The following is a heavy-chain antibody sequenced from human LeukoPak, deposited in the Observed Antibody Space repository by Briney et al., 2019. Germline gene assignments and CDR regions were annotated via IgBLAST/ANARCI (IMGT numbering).Heavy chain of an antibody. D-gene: IGHD4-11*01. Sequence: PSETLSLTCTVSGYSISSGFYWGWIRQPPGKGLEWVGTFYHSGSTHYNPSLKSRVTISVDTSKNQFSLKLSSVTVADTAVYYCARGSYSDYVVNYWGQGILVTVSS. CDR3: ARGSYSDYVVNY. J-gene: IGHJ4*02. CDR2: FYHSGST. V-gene: IGHV4-38-2*02. CDR1: GYSISSGFY.